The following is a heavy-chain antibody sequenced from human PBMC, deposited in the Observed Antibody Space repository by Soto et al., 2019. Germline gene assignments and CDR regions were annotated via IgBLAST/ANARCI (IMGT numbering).Heavy chain of an antibody. CDR1: GYDYVTYA. J-gene: IGHJ6*02. V-gene: IGHV1-18*01. D-gene: IGHD1-1*01. CDR3: EIRVHVRLTDDYGMAV. Sequence: QAQLVQSGAEVKKPGASVNVSCKASGYDYVTYAITWVRQSTGQGLEWMGWMNTLNGNTNYAQNFQGRVTMTTDTCTRIVRYQMRSLSTDEPAVYYWEIRVHVRLTDDYGMAVWGQGTTVNASS. CDR2: MNTLNGNT.